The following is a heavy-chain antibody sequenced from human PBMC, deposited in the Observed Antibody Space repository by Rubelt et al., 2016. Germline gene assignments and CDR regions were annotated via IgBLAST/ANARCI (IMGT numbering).Heavy chain of an antibody. CDR2: ISYDGSNK. Sequence: GFTFSSYDMHWVRQAPGKGLEWVALISYDGSNKYYADSVKGRFTISRDKSKNTLYLQMNSLRAEDTAVYYCASGGGVVVVPAATYFDYWGQGTLVTVSS. V-gene: IGHV3-30*03. CDR1: GFTFSSYD. J-gene: IGHJ4*02. D-gene: IGHD2-2*01. CDR3: ASGGGVVVVPAATYFDY.